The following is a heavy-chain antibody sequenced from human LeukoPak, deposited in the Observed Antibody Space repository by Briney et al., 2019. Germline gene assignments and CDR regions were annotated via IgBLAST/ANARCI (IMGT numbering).Heavy chain of an antibody. CDR1: GFTFSSYA. V-gene: IGHV3-23*01. CDR3: AKDLGIITGTAVDY. D-gene: IGHD1-20*01. CDR2: ISGSGGST. Sequence: PGGSLRLSCAASGFTFSSYAMSWVRQAPGKGLEWVSAISGSGGSTYYADSVKGRFTISRDNSKNTLYLQMNSLRAEDTAVYYCAKDLGIITGTAVDYRGQGTLVTVSS. J-gene: IGHJ4*02.